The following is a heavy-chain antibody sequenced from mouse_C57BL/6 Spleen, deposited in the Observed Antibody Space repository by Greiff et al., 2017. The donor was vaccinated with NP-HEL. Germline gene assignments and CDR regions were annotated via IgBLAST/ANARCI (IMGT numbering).Heavy chain of an antibody. D-gene: IGHD1-1*01. Sequence: QVQLQQPGAELVKPGASVKVSCKASGYTFTSYWMHWVKQRPGQGLEWIGRIHPSDSDTNYNQKFKGKATLTVDKSSSTAYMQLSSLTSEDSAVYYCALSLTTVVATRPWDDYWGQGTTLTVSS. CDR3: ALSLTTVVATRPWDDY. CDR2: IHPSDSDT. CDR1: GYTFTSYW. J-gene: IGHJ2*01. V-gene: IGHV1-74*01.